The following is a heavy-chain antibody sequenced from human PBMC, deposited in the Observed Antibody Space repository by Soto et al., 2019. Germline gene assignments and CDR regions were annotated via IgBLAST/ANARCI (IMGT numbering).Heavy chain of an antibody. CDR2: ISYDGSNK. J-gene: IGHJ4*02. V-gene: IGHV3-30-3*01. CDR1: GFTFSSYA. D-gene: IGHD1-26*01. Sequence: QSGGSLRLSCAASGFTFSSYAMHWVRQAPGKGLEWVAVISYDGSNKYYADSVKGRFTISRDNSKNTLYLQMNSLRAEDTAVYCCARDRVGATHHLDYWGQGTLVTVSS. CDR3: ARDRVGATHHLDY.